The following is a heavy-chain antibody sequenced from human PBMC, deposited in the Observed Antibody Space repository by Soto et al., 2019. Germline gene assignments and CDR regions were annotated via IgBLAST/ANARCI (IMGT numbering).Heavy chain of an antibody. Sequence: SETLSLTCTVSGGSISSSSYYWGWIRQPPGKGLEWIGSIYYSGSTYYNPSLKSRVTISVDTSKNQFSLKLSSVTAADTAVYYCARLLLRYFDWSHFDYWGQGTLVTVSS. CDR1: GGSISSSSYY. J-gene: IGHJ4*02. V-gene: IGHV4-39*01. CDR2: IYYSGST. CDR3: ARLLLRYFDWSHFDY. D-gene: IGHD3-9*01.